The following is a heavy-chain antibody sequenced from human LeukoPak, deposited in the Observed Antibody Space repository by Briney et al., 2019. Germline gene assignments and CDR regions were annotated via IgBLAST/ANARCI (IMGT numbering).Heavy chain of an antibody. Sequence: GGSLRLSCAVSGFTFRYYWMSWVRQAPGKGLEWVAVISYDGSNKYYADSVKGRFTISRDNSKNTLYLQMNSLRAEDTAVYYCAKDHYGDYFDYWGQGTLVTVSS. V-gene: IGHV3-30*18. CDR2: ISYDGSNK. J-gene: IGHJ4*02. D-gene: IGHD4-17*01. CDR3: AKDHYGDYFDY. CDR1: GFTFRYYW.